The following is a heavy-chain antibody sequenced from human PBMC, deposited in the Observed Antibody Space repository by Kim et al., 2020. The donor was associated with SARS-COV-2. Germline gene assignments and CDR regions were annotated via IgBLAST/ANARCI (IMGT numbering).Heavy chain of an antibody. V-gene: IGHV3-30*18. CDR2: ISYDGSNK. Sequence: WGSLRLSCAASGFTFSSYGMHWVRQAPGKGLEWVAVISYDGSNKYYADSVKGRFTISRDNSKNTLYLQMNSLRAEDTAVYYCAKTIQLWLFDAFDIWGQG. D-gene: IGHD5-18*01. CDR3: AKTIQLWLFDAFDI. J-gene: IGHJ3*02. CDR1: GFTFSSYG.